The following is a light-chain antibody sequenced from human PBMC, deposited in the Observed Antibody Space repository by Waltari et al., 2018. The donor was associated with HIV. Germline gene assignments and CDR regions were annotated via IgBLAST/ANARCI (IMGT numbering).Light chain of an antibody. CDR1: TSNIGAND. V-gene: IGLV1-44*01. Sequence: SVLTQPPSKSAAPGQTVTISCSGHTSNIGANDVSWYQQLPGTAPKLLIYGDDQLPPGVPDRFSGSKSVTSASLAISGPQSEDEAVYFCAAWDDSLNGYVFGAGTKVTVL. CDR3: AAWDDSLNGYV. CDR2: GDD. J-gene: IGLJ1*01.